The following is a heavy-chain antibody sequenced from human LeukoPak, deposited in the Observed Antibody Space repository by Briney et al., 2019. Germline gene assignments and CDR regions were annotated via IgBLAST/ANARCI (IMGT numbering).Heavy chain of an antibody. Sequence: GGSLRLSCAAAGFIFRNFWMGWVRQAPGKGLEWVASINEDGSEIYYVDSVKGRFTISRDNAKNFLYLQMNILRAEDTAVFYCLSGPGHCGQGTLVTVSS. V-gene: IGHV3-7*01. CDR2: INEDGSEI. J-gene: IGHJ4*02. CDR3: LSGPGH. CDR1: GFIFRNFW.